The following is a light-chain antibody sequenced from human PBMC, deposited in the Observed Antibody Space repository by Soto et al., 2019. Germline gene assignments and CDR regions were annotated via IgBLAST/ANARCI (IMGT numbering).Light chain of an antibody. V-gene: IGKV3-15*01. CDR2: AAS. J-gene: IGKJ1*01. CDR3: QQYTNWPRT. Sequence: EIVMTQSPATLSLSPGERATLSCRASQSLTTDLAWYQQKPGQPPRLPIYAASTRATDFPARFSGSGSGTEFTLTISSLQSEDFAVYYCQQYTNWPRTFGQGTKVDIK. CDR1: QSLTTD.